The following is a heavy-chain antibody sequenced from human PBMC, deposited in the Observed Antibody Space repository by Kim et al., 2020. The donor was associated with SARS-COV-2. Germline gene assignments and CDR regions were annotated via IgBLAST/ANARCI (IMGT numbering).Heavy chain of an antibody. D-gene: IGHD3-22*01. CDR1: GYTFTSYG. J-gene: IGHJ6*02. V-gene: IGHV1-18*01. Sequence: ASVKVSCKASGYTFTSYGISWVRQAPGQGLEWMGWISAYNGNTNYPQKIKDRVTMTTDTSASTAYMELRSLRSDDTAVYYCARGGYFDSSGRYYYFGLDVWGQGTTVTVS. CDR2: ISAYNGNT. CDR3: ARGGYFDSSGRYYYFGLDV.